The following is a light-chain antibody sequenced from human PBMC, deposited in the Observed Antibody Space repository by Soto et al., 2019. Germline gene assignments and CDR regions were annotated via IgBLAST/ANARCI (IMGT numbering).Light chain of an antibody. J-gene: IGKJ1*01. CDR1: QTVSSTY. CDR3: QQCNNWPWT. CDR2: GAS. Sequence: EIMMTQSPATLSLSPGERATLSCRASQTVSSTYLAWYQQKPGQAPRLLIYGASTRATGIPDRFSGSGSGTEFTLTISSLQSEDFAVYYCQQCNNWPWTFGQGTKVEIK. V-gene: IGKV3-15*01.